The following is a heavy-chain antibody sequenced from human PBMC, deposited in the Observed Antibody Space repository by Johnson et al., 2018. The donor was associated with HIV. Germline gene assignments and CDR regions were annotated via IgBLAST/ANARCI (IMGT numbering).Heavy chain of an antibody. D-gene: IGHD5-18*01. Sequence: QVQLVESGGGVVQPGGSLRLSCAASGFTFRNYAMHWVRQAPGKGLEWVAFIRSDGSNKSYADSVRGRFTISRDNSKNTLSLQMNTLRAEDTAVYYCARDGRDMVTRGAFDIWGQGTVVTVSS. CDR2: IRSDGSNK. J-gene: IGHJ3*02. CDR1: GFTFRNYA. V-gene: IGHV3-30*02. CDR3: ARDGRDMVTRGAFDI.